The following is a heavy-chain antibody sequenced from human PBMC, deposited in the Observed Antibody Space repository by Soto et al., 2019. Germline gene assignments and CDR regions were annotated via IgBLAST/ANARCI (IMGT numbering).Heavy chain of an antibody. V-gene: IGHV3-23*01. CDR1: GFTFSSYA. D-gene: IGHD2-2*01. J-gene: IGHJ6*02. CDR2: ISGSGGST. CDR3: AKGSDPTLAAMHPDFYYYYGMDV. Sequence: GGSLRLSCAASGFTFSSYAMSWVRQAPGKGLEWVSAISGSGGSTYYADSVKGRFTISRDNSKNTLYLQMNSLKAEDTAVYYCAKGSDPTLAAMHPDFYYYYGMDVWGQGTTVTVSS.